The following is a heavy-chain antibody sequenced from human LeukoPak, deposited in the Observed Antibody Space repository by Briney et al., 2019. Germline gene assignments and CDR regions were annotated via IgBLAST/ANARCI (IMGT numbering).Heavy chain of an antibody. J-gene: IGHJ4*02. CDR2: IYHSGST. CDR3: ARASYYYDSSAPLPDY. V-gene: IGHV4-4*02. Sequence: SGTLPLTCAVSGGSISSSNWWSWVRQPPGKGLEWIGEIYHSGSTNYNPSLKSRVTISVDKSKNQFSLKLSSVTAADTAVYYCARASYYYDSSAPLPDYWGQGTLVTVSS. CDR1: GGSISSSNW. D-gene: IGHD3-22*01.